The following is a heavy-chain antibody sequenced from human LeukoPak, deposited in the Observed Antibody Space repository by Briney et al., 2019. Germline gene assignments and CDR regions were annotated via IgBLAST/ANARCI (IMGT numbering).Heavy chain of an antibody. D-gene: IGHD2-2*01. Sequence: GGSLRLSCVASGFTFSTYWMHWVRQAPGKGLVWVSRINDDGSRAEYADSVKGRFTISRDNAKNTLYLQMNRLRAEDTAVYYCASVRQCSRSITGCFSFFLLWAEGTLLTVSS. CDR1: GFTFSTYW. V-gene: IGHV3-74*01. J-gene: IGHJ4*02. CDR3: ASVRQCSRSITGCFSFFLL. CDR2: INDDGSRA.